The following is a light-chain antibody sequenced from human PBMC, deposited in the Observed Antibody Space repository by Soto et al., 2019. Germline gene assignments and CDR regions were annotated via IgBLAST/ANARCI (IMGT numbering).Light chain of an antibody. CDR2: SAS. CDR1: QGIAKS. J-gene: IGKJ1*01. V-gene: IGKV1-27*01. CDR3: QKYNSAPWT. Sequence: DIQMTQSPSSLSASVGDRVTITCRASQGIAKSLAWYQQKPGKAPKLLIYSASTLQSGVPSRFSGSGSGTDFTLTISSLQHEDVATYYCQKYNSAPWTFGPGTKVDIK.